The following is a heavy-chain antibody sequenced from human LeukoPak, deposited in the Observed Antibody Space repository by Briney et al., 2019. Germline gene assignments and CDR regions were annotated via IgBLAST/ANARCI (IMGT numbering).Heavy chain of an antibody. D-gene: IGHD3-22*01. CDR2: INPNSGGT. Sequence: ASVKVSCKASGYTFTGYYMHWVRQAPGQGLEWMGWINPNSGGTNYAQKFQGRVTMTRDTSISTAYMELSRLRSDDTAVYYCARDRGSYYDSSGYSVSGAFDIWGQGTMVTVSS. CDR1: GYTFTGYY. V-gene: IGHV1-2*02. CDR3: ARDRGSYYDSSGYSVSGAFDI. J-gene: IGHJ3*02.